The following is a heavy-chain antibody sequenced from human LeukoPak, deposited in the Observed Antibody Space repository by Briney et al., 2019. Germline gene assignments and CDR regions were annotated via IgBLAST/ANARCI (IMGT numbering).Heavy chain of an antibody. V-gene: IGHV3-21*01. J-gene: IGHJ4*02. Sequence: GGSLRLSCAASGFTFSSYGMSWVRQAPGKGLEWVSSMSSSSSYIYHADSVKGRFTISRDNAKNSLYLQMNSLRAEDTAVYYCARVVIRTMYAFDFWGQGTLVTVSS. CDR2: MSSSSSYI. D-gene: IGHD2-8*01. CDR1: GFTFSSYG. CDR3: ARVVIRTMYAFDF.